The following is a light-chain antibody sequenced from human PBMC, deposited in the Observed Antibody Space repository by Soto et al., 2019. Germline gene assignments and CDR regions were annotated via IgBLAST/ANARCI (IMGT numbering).Light chain of an antibody. CDR3: SSYTSSSSVV. J-gene: IGLJ2*01. CDR2: DVS. Sequence: QSVLTQPASVSGSPGQSITISCTGTSSDVGGYNYVSWYQQHPGNAPKVMIYDVSNRPSGVSDRFSGSKSGNTASLTISGLQAEDEADYYCSSYTSSSSVVFGGGTKLTVL. CDR1: SSDVGGYNY. V-gene: IGLV2-14*01.